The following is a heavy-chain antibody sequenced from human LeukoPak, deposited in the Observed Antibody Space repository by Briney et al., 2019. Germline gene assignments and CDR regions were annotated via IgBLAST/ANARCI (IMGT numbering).Heavy chain of an antibody. CDR3: ARLVGLRLGELSLYPDY. J-gene: IGHJ4*02. D-gene: IGHD3-16*02. CDR2: INHSGST. CDR1: GGSFSGYY. V-gene: IGHV4-34*01. Sequence: SETLSLTCAVYGGSFSGYYWSWIRQPPGKGLEWIGEINHSGSTNYNPSLKSRVTISVDTSKNQFSLKLSSVTAADTAVYYCARLVGLRLGELSLYPDYWGQGTLVTVSS.